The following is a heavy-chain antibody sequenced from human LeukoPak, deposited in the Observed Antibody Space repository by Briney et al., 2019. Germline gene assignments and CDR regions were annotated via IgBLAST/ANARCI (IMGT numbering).Heavy chain of an antibody. CDR1: GFTFSSYW. D-gene: IGHD4-17*01. Sequence: PGGSLRLSCAASGFTFSSYWMHWVRQAPGKGLVWVSRINSDGSSTSYADSVKGRFTISRDNAKNTLYLQMNSLRAEDTAVYYCARVAAGGKHDYGDYGDWGQGTLVTVSS. J-gene: IGHJ4*02. CDR2: INSDGSST. V-gene: IGHV3-74*01. CDR3: ARVAAGGKHDYGDYGD.